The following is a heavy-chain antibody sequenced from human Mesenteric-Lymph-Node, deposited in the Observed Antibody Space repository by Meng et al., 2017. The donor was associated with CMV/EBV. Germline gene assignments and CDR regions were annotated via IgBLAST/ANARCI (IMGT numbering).Heavy chain of an antibody. CDR1: GVSVSSLSYQ. Sequence: SETLSLTCTVSGVSVSSLSYQWSWIRQPPGKGLEYIGYIYNSGYKSGITNYNPSLKSLVTLSVDTSKNQLSLKLRSVTSADTAVYYCVGTSPQLVYYYHGLDVWGRGITVTVSS. J-gene: IGHJ6*02. D-gene: IGHD1-1*01. V-gene: IGHV4-61*01. CDR3: VGTSPQLVYYYHGLDV. CDR2: IYNSGYKSGIT.